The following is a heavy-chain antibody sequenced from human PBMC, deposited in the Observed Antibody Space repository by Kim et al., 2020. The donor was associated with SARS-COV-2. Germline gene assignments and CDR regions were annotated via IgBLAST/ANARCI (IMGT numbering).Heavy chain of an antibody. V-gene: IGHV3-30*18. J-gene: IGHJ6*02. Sequence: GGSLRLSCAASGFTFSSYGMHCVRQAPGKGLEWVAVISYDGSNKYYADSVKGRFTISRDNSKNTLYLQMNSLRAEDTAVYYCAKDLLLDDFWMVWYYYYGMDVWGQGTTVTVSS. CDR1: GFTFSSYG. D-gene: IGHD3-3*01. CDR2: ISYDGSNK. CDR3: AKDLLLDDFWMVWYYYYGMDV.